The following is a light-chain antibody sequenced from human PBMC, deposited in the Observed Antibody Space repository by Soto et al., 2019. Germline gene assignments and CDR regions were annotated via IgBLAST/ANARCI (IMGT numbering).Light chain of an antibody. Sequence: DIVMTQSPDSLAVSLGERATINCKSSQSVLHSSNNKNYLAWYQQKPGQPPKLLIYWASTRESGVPDRFSGSGSGTDFTLTISSLQAEDVAVYYCQQYYSTPGVTFGPGTKVDIK. CDR3: QQYYSTPGVT. CDR1: QSVLHSSNNKNY. CDR2: WAS. V-gene: IGKV4-1*01. J-gene: IGKJ3*01.